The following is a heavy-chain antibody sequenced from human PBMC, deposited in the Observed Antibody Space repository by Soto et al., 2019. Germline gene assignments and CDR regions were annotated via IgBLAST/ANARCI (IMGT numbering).Heavy chain of an antibody. CDR3: ATPLAYAMRGWDGLDV. Sequence: QVQLVQSGAEVKKPGSSVKVSCKASGGTFSSYVIGWVRQAPGQGLEWMGGIIAIFGTTHYAQRFQGRVTINADESTSTAYMELSSLRSEDTAVYYCATPLAYAMRGWDGLDVWGQGTTVTVSS. V-gene: IGHV1-69*01. D-gene: IGHD2-8*01. CDR2: IIAIFGTT. CDR1: GGTFSSYV. J-gene: IGHJ6*02.